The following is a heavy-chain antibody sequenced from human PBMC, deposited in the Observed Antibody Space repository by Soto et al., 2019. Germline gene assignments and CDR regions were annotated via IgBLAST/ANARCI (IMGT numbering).Heavy chain of an antibody. CDR2: MNAKSGDT. CDR3: ARGNPFNYAGFDV. CDR1: GYIFTGYH. D-gene: IGHD3-16*01. Sequence: ASVKVSCKASGYIFTGYHMHWLRQASGQGPEWMGWMNAKSGDTFFPQRFRGKFNMTWDTSLSTAYMEVGSLTSHDTAIYYCARGNPFNYAGFDVWGQGTTVTVSS. V-gene: IGHV1-2*02. J-gene: IGHJ6*02.